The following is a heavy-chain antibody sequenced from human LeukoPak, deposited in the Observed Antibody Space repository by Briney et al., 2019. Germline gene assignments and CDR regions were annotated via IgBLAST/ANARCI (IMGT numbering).Heavy chain of an antibody. CDR3: ASGKEISMAQGY. V-gene: IGHV3-53*01. CDR2: IYSGGSI. CDR1: GFTVSSNY. D-gene: IGHD3-10*01. Sequence: PGGSLRLSCAVSGFTVSSNYMTWVRQAPGKGLEWVSVIYSGGSIYYADSVKGRFTISRDISKNTVDLQLNSLRAEDTAVYYCASGKEISMAQGYWGQGTLVTVSS. J-gene: IGHJ4*02.